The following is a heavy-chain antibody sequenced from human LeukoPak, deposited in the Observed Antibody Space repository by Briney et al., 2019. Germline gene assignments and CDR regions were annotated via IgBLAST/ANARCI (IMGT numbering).Heavy chain of an antibody. D-gene: IGHD3-16*02. V-gene: IGHV3-23*01. Sequence: GGSLRLSCAASGFTFSSFAMSWVRQAPGKGLEWFSSISGSGESTYYADYVKGRFTVSRDNSKNTVNLQLNSLRAEDTAVYYCAKDAIGQYRPYYFDCWGQGTLVTVYS. CDR1: GFTFSSFA. J-gene: IGHJ4*02. CDR3: AKDAIGQYRPYYFDC. CDR2: ISGSGEST.